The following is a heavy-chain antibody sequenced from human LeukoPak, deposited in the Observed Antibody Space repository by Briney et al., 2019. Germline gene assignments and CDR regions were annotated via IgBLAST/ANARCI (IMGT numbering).Heavy chain of an antibody. D-gene: IGHD3-22*01. V-gene: IGHV3-11*06. CDR1: GFTFSDYH. J-gene: IGHJ4*02. CDR3: ARVNPTNSGFYAY. Sequence: GGSLRLSCAASGFTFSDYHMTWIRQAPGKGLEWVSYISGSSSNTNYADSVKGRFTISRDNAKNSLYLQMNSLRVEDTAVYYCARVNPTNSGFYAYWGQGTLVTVSS. CDR2: ISGSSSNT.